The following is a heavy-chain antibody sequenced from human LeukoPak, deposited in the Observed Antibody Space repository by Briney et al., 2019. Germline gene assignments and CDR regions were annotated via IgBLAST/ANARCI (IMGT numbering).Heavy chain of an antibody. Sequence: PGGSLRLSCAASGFTFSSYTMTWVRQAPGKGLEWVSTMTGSGDRTDYADSVKGRVTISRDNSKNTLYLQMNSLRAEDTAIYYCAKAGDTLGGSYFDSWGQGTLVTVSS. CDR1: GFTFSSYT. V-gene: IGHV3-23*01. CDR3: AKAGDTLGGSYFDS. CDR2: MTGSGDRT. J-gene: IGHJ4*02. D-gene: IGHD3-16*01.